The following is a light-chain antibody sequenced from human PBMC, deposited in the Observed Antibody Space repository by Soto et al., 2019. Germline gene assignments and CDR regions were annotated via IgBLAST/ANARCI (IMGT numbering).Light chain of an antibody. Sequence: QSVVTQPPSVSLSPGQSITISCGGTSSDIGGYNYVSWYQHHPGKAPKLIIYEVSNRPSGVSTRFSGSKSGNTASLTISGLQAEDEADYFCTSYASRSALVFGGGTKVTVL. CDR1: SSDIGGYNY. CDR2: EVS. CDR3: TSYASRSALV. J-gene: IGLJ2*01. V-gene: IGLV2-14*01.